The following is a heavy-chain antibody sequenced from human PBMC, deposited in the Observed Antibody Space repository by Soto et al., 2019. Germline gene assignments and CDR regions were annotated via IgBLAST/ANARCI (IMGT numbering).Heavy chain of an antibody. J-gene: IGHJ6*02. CDR3: ARQSEYYYASGRAAPLYGMDV. D-gene: IGHD3-10*01. CDR2: ISHIGST. V-gene: IGHV4-30-4*01. Sequence: SETLSLTCTVSGGSIISGDYYWIWIRQPPGKGLEWIGYISHIGSTYYNPSLKSRVTISPDTSKNQFSLKLSSVTAADTAVYFCARQSEYYYASGRAAPLYGMDVWGQGTTVTVSS. CDR1: GGSIISGDYY.